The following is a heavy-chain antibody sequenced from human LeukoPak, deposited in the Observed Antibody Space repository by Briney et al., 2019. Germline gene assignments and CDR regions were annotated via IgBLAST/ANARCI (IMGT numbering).Heavy chain of an antibody. CDR2: INSDGSST. D-gene: IGHD5-12*01. CDR3: ARARGYDFKWEDYFDY. J-gene: IGHJ4*02. Sequence: GGSLRLSCAASGFTFSSYWMHWVRQAPGKGLVWVSRINSDGSSTSYADSVKGRFTISRDNAKNTLYLQMNSLRAEDTAVYYCARARGYDFKWEDYFDYWGRGTLVTVFS. V-gene: IGHV3-74*01. CDR1: GFTFSSYW.